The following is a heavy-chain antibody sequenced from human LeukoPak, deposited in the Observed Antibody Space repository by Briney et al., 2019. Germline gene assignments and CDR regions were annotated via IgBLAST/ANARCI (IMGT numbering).Heavy chain of an antibody. V-gene: IGHV3-23*01. CDR3: AKDISQGYTFGSIEEDY. J-gene: IGHJ4*02. CDR1: GFTLSSYA. CDR2: ISGNTGST. Sequence: GGSLRLSCAASGFTLSSYAMSWVRQAPGKGLEWVSLISGNTGSTYYADSVKGRFTISRDITKNTLYLQMNSLGADDTAVYFCAKDISQGYTFGSIEEDYWGQGTLVTVSS. D-gene: IGHD5-18*01.